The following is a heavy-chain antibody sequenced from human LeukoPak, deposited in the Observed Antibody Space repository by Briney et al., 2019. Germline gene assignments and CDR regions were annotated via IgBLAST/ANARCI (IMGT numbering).Heavy chain of an antibody. V-gene: IGHV3-74*03. CDR1: GFTFSSYW. J-gene: IGHJ4*02. CDR2: INSDGSTT. D-gene: IGHD2-15*01. Sequence: GGSLRLSCAASGFTFSSYWMHWVRQAPGKGLVWVSRINSDGSTTTYADSVKGRVTISRDNAKNSLNLQMNNLRAEDTGLYYCARDQPSVGWGFDSWGRGTLVIVSS. CDR3: ARDQPSVGWGFDS.